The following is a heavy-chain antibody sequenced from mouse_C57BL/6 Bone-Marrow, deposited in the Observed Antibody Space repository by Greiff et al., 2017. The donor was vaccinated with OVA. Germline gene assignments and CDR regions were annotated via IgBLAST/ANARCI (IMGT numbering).Heavy chain of an antibody. CDR1: CYAFSSSW. CDR2: IYPGDGDT. Sequence: QVQLKQSGPELVKPGASVKISCKASCYAFSSSWMNWVKQRPGTGLEWIGRIYPGDGDTHYNGKFKGKATRTADKSSSTAYMQLSSLTSEDSAVYFCARSYYAMDDWGQGTSVTVAS. J-gene: IGHJ4*01. V-gene: IGHV1-82*01. CDR3: ARSYYAMDD.